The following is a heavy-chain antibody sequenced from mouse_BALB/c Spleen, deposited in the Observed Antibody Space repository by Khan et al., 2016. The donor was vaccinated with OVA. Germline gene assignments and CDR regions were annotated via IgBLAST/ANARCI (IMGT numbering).Heavy chain of an antibody. CDR2: IYPGSDNA. CDR1: GYTFTYYV. V-gene: IGHV1-77*01. Sequence: QVQLKQSGPELVKPGASVKMSCKASGYTFTYYVITWVKQRTGQGLEWIGEIYPGSDNAYYNERFKGKATLTADKSSNTTHMQLSSLTSEDSAVYFCERGDGYYVYFDYWGQGTTLTVSS. J-gene: IGHJ2*01. CDR3: ERGDGYYVYFDY. D-gene: IGHD2-3*01.